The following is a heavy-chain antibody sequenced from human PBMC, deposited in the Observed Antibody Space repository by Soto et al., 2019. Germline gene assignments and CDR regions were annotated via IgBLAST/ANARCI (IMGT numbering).Heavy chain of an antibody. CDR2: ISAASSFI. CDR1: GFTFSTSA. Sequence: EIQLVESGGGLVKPGGSLRLSCVASGFTFSTSAMHWVRQAPGKGLQWVSSISAASSFIYYRDAVKGRFTVSRDNAKNSLSLRMDSLSAEDAAVYYCARAVNVKAGGSKNYYFDKWGQGTLVTVSS. CDR3: ARAVNVKAGGSKNYYFDK. V-gene: IGHV3-21*02. J-gene: IGHJ4*02. D-gene: IGHD2-2*01.